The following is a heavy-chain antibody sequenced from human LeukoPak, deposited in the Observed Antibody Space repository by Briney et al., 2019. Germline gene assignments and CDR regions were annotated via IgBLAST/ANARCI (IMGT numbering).Heavy chain of an antibody. D-gene: IGHD3-22*01. J-gene: IGHJ4*02. Sequence: SETLSLTCAVYGGSFSGYYWSWIRQPPGKGLEWIGEINHSGSTNYNPSLKSRVTISVDTSKNQFSLKLSSVTAADTAVYYCARVTYYYDSSGYEAGFRDYWGQGTLVTVSS. CDR3: ARVTYYYDSSGYEAGFRDY. CDR1: GGSFSGYY. V-gene: IGHV4-34*01. CDR2: INHSGST.